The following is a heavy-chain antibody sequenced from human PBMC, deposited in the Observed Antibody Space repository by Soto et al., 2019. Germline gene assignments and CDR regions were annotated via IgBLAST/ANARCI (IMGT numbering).Heavy chain of an antibody. CDR1: GRAMRSNY. CDR2: VFYGGT. Sequence: PSETMSPTCSVSGRAMRSNYWSWIRQSPDKGLEWLGYVFYGGTDYNPSLGGRVSMSVETSKSQFSLKLTSVTVADTAVYYCASYRGALYFESWGPGILVTVSS. J-gene: IGHJ4*02. CDR3: ASYRGALYFES. D-gene: IGHD3-16*01. V-gene: IGHV4-59*01.